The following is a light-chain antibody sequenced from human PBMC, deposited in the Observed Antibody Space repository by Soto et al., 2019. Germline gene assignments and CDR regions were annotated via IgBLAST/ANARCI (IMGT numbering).Light chain of an antibody. V-gene: IGKV3-15*01. CDR3: QQYGNWPRS. CDR2: GAS. J-gene: IGKJ2*03. Sequence: EIAMTQSPATLSVSPGERATLSCRASQSVSSNLAWYQQKPGQAPRLLIYGASTRATGIPARFSGSGSGTEFTLVISSLQSEDFAVYYCQQYGNWPRSFGQGTKLEIK. CDR1: QSVSSN.